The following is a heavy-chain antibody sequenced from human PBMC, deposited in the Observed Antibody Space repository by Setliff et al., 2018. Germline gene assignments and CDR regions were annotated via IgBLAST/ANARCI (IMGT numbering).Heavy chain of an antibody. CDR3: ARYYGSGPLNWFDP. J-gene: IGHJ5*02. D-gene: IGHD3-10*01. CDR2: IYHSGST. Sequence: SETLSLTCAVSGYSISSGYYWGWIRQPPGKGLEWIGSIYHSGSTYYNPSLKSRVTISVDTSKNQFSLKLSSVTAADTAVYYCARYYGSGPLNWFDPWGQGTLVTVSS. V-gene: IGHV4-38-2*01. CDR1: GYSISSGYY.